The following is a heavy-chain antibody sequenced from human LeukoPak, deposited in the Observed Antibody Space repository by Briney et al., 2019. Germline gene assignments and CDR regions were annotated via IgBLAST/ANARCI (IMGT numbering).Heavy chain of an antibody. J-gene: IGHJ4*02. Sequence: ASVKVSCKASGYTFTGYYIHWVRQAPGQGLEWMGWLNPNSGGTNYAQKFRGRVTMTRDTSISTAYMDLSGLRSDDTAVYYCARKSGHDYWGQGTLVTVSS. V-gene: IGHV1-2*02. CDR3: ARKSGHDY. CDR2: LNPNSGGT. CDR1: GYTFTGYY. D-gene: IGHD5-12*01.